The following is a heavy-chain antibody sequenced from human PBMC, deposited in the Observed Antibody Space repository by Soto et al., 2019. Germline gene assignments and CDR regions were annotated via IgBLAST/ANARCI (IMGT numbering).Heavy chain of an antibody. V-gene: IGHV1-69*12. J-gene: IGHJ6*02. CDR1: GGTFSSYA. CDR3: AKHPENYYYGMDV. CDR2: IIPIFGTA. Sequence: QVQLVQSGAEVKKPGSSVKVSCKASGGTFSSYAISWVRQAPGQGLEWMGGIIPIFGTANYAQKVQGRVTLTADESTSTAYMELSRLRSEDTAGYYCAKHPENYYYGMDVWGQGTTVTVSS.